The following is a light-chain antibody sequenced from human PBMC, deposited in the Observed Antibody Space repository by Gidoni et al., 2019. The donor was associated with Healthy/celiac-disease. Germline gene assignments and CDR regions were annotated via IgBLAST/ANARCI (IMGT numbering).Light chain of an antibody. V-gene: IGKV3-20*01. CDR1: QSVSSSY. Sequence: ESVWTQSPGALSLSPAERATLSCRASQSVSSSYLAWYQQKPGQAPRLLIYGASSRATGIPDRFSGSGSWTDFSLTISRLVPEDYAVYYCQQYGSSPLWTFGQGTKVEIK. J-gene: IGKJ1*01. CDR3: QQYGSSPLWT. CDR2: GAS.